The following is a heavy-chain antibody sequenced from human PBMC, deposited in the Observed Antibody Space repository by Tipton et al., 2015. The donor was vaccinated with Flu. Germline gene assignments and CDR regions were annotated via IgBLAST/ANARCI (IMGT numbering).Heavy chain of an antibody. CDR3: YGRSSSNYYYYGMHV. J-gene: IGHJ6*02. CDR1: GFTFTNAW. Sequence: SLRLSCAASGFTFTNAWMSWVRQAPGKGLEWVGRIKSKAEGGTTNYAAPVRGRFTISTDDSDNTPYLQMNSLKTEDTGVYYCYGRSSSNYYYYGMHVWGQGTTVTVSS. V-gene: IGHV3-15*01. CDR2: IKSKAEGGTT. D-gene: IGHD4-17*01.